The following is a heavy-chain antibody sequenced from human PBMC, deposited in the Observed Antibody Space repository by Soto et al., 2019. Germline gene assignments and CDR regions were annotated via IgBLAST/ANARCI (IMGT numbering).Heavy chain of an antibody. D-gene: IGHD2-2*01. CDR2: IYYSGNT. CDR3: ASIVVPAAPFDY. V-gene: IGHV4-30-4*01. CDR1: GGSLSDGDYF. Sequence: TSETLSLTCSVSGGSLSDGDYFWSWIRQPPGKGLEWIGHIYYSGNTYTNPSLKSRVTISVDTSKDQFSLKLNSVTAADTAVYYCASIVVPAAPFDYWGQGTLVTVSS. J-gene: IGHJ4*02.